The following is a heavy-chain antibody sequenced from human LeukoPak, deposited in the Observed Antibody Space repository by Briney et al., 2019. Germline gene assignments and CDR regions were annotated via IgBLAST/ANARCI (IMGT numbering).Heavy chain of an antibody. CDR3: ARDGPARGYSV. J-gene: IGHJ4*02. CDR2: IKQNGSER. Sequence: GGSLRLSCAASGFTFSSYWMSWVRQAPGKGLEWLANIKQNGSERYYEDSVKGRFTISRDNAKNSLYLQMNSLRAEDTAVYYCARDGPARGYSVWGQGTLVTVPS. CDR1: GFTFSSYW. V-gene: IGHV3-7*01. D-gene: IGHD5-18*01.